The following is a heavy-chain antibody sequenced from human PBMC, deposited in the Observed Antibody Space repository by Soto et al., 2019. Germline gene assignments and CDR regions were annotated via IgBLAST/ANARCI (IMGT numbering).Heavy chain of an antibody. Sequence: GGSLRLSCAASGFTFSDYYMSWIRQAPGKGLEWVSYISSSSSYTNYADSVKGRFTISRDIAKNSLYLQMNSLRAEDTAVYYCARVTLLYYYDSSGYYDYWGQGTLVTVSS. CDR3: ARVTLLYYYDSSGYYDY. V-gene: IGHV3-11*06. J-gene: IGHJ4*02. CDR1: GFTFSDYY. D-gene: IGHD3-22*01. CDR2: ISSSSSYT.